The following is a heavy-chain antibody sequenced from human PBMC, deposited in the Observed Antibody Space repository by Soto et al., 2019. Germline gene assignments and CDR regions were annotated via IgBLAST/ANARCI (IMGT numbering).Heavy chain of an antibody. J-gene: IGHJ4*02. CDR1: GGSISSFH. CDR3: ARVGGFGATTIDY. D-gene: IGHD3-10*01. V-gene: IGHV4-59*08. CDR2: IYSGST. Sequence: SETLSLTCTVSGGSISSFHWSWIRQPPGKGLEWIGYIYSGSTNYNASLKSRVTISVDTSKNQFSLRLRSVTAADTAVYYCARVGGFGATTIDYWGQGTLVTVSS.